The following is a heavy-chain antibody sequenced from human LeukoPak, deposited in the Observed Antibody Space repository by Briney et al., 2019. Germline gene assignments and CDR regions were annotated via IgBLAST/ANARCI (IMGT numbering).Heavy chain of an antibody. Sequence: GGSLRLSCAASGFTFSSYPMSWVRQAPGRGLEWVSVISGNSGATYYADSVKGRFTISRDNAKNTVYLQMNNLRGEDTALYYCSKAGDTNYYRHGDYWGQGTLVTVSS. CDR3: SKAGDTNYYRHGDY. CDR2: ISGNSGAT. J-gene: IGHJ4*02. D-gene: IGHD4-11*01. V-gene: IGHV3-23*01. CDR1: GFTFSSYP.